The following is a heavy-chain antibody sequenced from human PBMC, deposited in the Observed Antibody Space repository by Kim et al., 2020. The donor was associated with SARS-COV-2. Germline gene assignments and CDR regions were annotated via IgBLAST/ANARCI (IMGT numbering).Heavy chain of an antibody. CDR3: ARAPGSAFDY. Sequence: TIYYADSLKGRCTVSRDNANNSLYLQMNSLRTEDTAVYCCARAPGSAFDYWGQGALVTVS. V-gene: IGHV3-48*03. D-gene: IGHD3-10*01. J-gene: IGHJ4*02. CDR2: TI.